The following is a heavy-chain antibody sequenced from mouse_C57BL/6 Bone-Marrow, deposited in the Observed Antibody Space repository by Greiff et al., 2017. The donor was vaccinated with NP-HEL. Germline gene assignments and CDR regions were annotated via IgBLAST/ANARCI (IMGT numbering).Heavy chain of an antibody. CDR3: TNYDGYGGFAY. V-gene: IGHV14-4*01. CDR1: GFNIKDDY. D-gene: IGHD2-3*01. CDR2: IDPENGDT. Sequence: EVMLVESGAELVRPGASVKLSCTASGFNIKDDYMHWVKQRPEQGLEWIGWIDPENGDTEYASKFQGKATITADTSSNTAYLQLSSLTSEDTAVYYCTNYDGYGGFAYWGQGTLVTVSA. J-gene: IGHJ3*01.